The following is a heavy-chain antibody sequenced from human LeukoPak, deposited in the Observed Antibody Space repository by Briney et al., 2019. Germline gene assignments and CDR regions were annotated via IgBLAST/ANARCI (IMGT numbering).Heavy chain of an antibody. J-gene: IGHJ3*02. V-gene: IGHV3-9*03. CDR3: AKDCSSTSCYGAFDI. Sequence: GGSLRLSCAASGFTFDDYAMHWVRQAPGKGLEWVSGISWISGSIDYADSVKGRFTISRDNAKNSLYLQMNSLRAEDMALYYCAKDCSSTSCYGAFDIWGQGTMVTVSS. D-gene: IGHD2-2*01. CDR2: ISWISGSI. CDR1: GFTFDDYA.